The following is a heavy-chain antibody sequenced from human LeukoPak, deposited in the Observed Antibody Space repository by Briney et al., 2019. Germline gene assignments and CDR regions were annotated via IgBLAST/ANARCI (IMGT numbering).Heavy chain of an antibody. V-gene: IGHV1-18*01. CDR3: ARGHHYYDSSGYYYWFDP. J-gene: IGHJ5*02. CDR2: ISAYNGNT. CDR1: GYTFTSYG. Sequence: ASVKVSCKASGYTFTSYGISWVRQAPGQGLEWMGWISAYNGNTNYAQKLQGRVTMTTDTSTSTAYMELRSLRSDDTAVYYCARGHHYYDSSGYYYWFDPWGQGTLVTVSS. D-gene: IGHD3-22*01.